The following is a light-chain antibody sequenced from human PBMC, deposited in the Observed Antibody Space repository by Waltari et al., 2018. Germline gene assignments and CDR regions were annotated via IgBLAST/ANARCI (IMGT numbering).Light chain of an antibody. Sequence: SSELTQPPSVSVSPGQTARITCSGDEFPKKYAYWFQQRSGQAPMLVIYDDDKRPSGIPERYSGSSSGTMATLSISGAQEEDEADYYCYSTDTSGGAFGGGTKLTVL. J-gene: IGLJ2*01. CDR3: YSTDTSGGA. V-gene: IGLV3-10*01. CDR2: DDD. CDR1: EFPKKY.